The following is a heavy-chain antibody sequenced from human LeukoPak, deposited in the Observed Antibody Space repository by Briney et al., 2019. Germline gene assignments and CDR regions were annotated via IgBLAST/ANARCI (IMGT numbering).Heavy chain of an antibody. J-gene: IGHJ4*02. CDR1: GGSVSSGRDY. D-gene: IGHD6-19*01. CDR2: IYYSGST. Sequence: SETLSLTCTVSGGSVSSGRDYWSWIRQPPGKGLEWIGFIYYSGSTNYNPSLKSRVTISVDTSKSQFSLNLNSVTAADTAVYYCTRGQCLDNSWGQGTRVTVSS. CDR3: TRGQCLDNS. V-gene: IGHV4-61*01.